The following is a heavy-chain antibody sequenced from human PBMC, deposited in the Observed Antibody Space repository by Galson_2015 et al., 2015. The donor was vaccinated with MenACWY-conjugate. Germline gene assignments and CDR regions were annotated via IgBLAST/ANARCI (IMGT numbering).Heavy chain of an antibody. Sequence: SLRLSCAASGFTFSSYWMHWVRQAPGKGLVWVSLINSDGSSTGYADSVKGRFTISRDNAKNTLYLQMNSLRAEDTAAYYCAAYCSSTRCYGASGGYWGQGTLVTVSS. CDR2: INSDGSST. J-gene: IGHJ4*02. D-gene: IGHD2-2*01. CDR1: GFTFSSYW. CDR3: AAYCSSTRCYGASGGY. V-gene: IGHV3-74*01.